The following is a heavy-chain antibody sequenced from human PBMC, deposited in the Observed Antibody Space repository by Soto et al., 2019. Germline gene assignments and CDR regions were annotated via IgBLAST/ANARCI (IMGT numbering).Heavy chain of an antibody. Sequence: EVQLVESGGGWVQPGGSLRLFCAASGFTFSSYWMSWVRQAPGKGLEWVASIKQDGSEKYYVDSVKGRFTISRDNAKNSLYLQMNSLRAEDTAVYYCARGGFYYDSSGMGLWGQGTLVTVSS. J-gene: IGHJ4*02. CDR1: GFTFSSYW. D-gene: IGHD3-22*01. CDR3: ARGGFYYDSSGMGL. V-gene: IGHV3-7*04. CDR2: IKQDGSEK.